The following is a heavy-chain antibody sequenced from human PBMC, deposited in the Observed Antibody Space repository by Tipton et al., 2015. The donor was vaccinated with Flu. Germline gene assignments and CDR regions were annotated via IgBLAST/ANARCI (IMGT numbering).Heavy chain of an antibody. J-gene: IGHJ5*02. CDR3: ARSIAVAGTIYWFDP. CDR2: IYYSGST. CDR1: GGSISSYY. V-gene: IGHV4-59*01. Sequence: TLSLTCTVSGGSISSYYWSWIRQPPGKGLEWIGYIYYSGSTNYNPSLKSRVTISVDTSKNQFSLKLSSVTAADTAVYYCARSIAVAGTIYWFDPWGQGTLVTVSS. D-gene: IGHD6-19*01.